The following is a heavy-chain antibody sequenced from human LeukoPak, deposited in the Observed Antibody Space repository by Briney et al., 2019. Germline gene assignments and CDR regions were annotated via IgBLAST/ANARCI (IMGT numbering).Heavy chain of an antibody. V-gene: IGHV3-30*04. CDR2: MSYDESNK. CDR1: GFTFGSYA. CDR3: ARGEAVAAHQDYYYYGMDV. J-gene: IGHJ6*04. D-gene: IGHD6-19*01. Sequence: GGSLRLSCAASGFTFGSYAIHWVRQAPGKGLEWVAVMSYDESNKYYADSVKGRFTISRDNSKNTLYLQMNSLRAEDTAVYYCARGEAVAAHQDYYYYGMDVWGKGTTVTVSS.